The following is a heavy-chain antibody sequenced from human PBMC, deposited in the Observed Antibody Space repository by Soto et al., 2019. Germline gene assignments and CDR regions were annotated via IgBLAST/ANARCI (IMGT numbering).Heavy chain of an antibody. D-gene: IGHD1-26*01. J-gene: IGHJ6*02. V-gene: IGHV1-18*01. CDR1: GYTFTSYG. Sequence: ASVKVSCKASGYTFTSYGISWVRQAPGQGLEWMGWISAYNGNTNYAQKLQGRVTMTTDTSTSTAYMELRSLRSDDTAVYYCARDRAGSYYGGNPGEDYYGMDVWGQGTTVTVSS. CDR2: ISAYNGNT. CDR3: ARDRAGSYYGGNPGEDYYGMDV.